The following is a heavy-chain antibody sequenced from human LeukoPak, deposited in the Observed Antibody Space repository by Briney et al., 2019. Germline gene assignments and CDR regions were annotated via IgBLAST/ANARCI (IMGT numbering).Heavy chain of an antibody. Sequence: SGTLSLTCAVSGGSISSSNWWSWVRQPPGKGLEWIGEIYHSGSTNYNPSLKSRVTISVDTSKNQFSLKLSSVTAADTAVYYCARVLRYFEGGWFDPWGQGTLATVSS. CDR1: GGSISSSNW. V-gene: IGHV4-4*02. J-gene: IGHJ5*02. CDR3: ARVLRYFEGGWFDP. CDR2: IYHSGST. D-gene: IGHD3-9*01.